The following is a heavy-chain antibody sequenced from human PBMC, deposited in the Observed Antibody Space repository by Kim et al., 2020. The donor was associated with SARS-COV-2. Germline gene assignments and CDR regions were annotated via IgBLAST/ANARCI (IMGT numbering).Heavy chain of an antibody. J-gene: IGHJ6*02. CDR3: ASKTLYYYGMDV. Sequence: ASVKVSCKASGYTFTSYYMHWVRQAPGQGLEWMGIINPSGGSTSYAQRFQGRVTMTRDTSTSTVYMELSSLRSEDTAVYYCASKTLYYYGMDVWGQGTTVTVSS. V-gene: IGHV1-46*01. CDR2: INPSGGST. CDR1: GYTFTSYY.